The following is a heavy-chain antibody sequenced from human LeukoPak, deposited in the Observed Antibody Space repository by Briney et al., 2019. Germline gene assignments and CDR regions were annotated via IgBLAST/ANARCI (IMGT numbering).Heavy chain of an antibody. CDR1: GITFSSYA. CDR2: ISPSGDST. Sequence: GGSLRLSCVVSGITFSSYAMNWVRQAPGKGLECVSGISPSGDSTFYADSVKGRFTISRDNSKNTVYFQLHSLRAEDTALYYGAKDRILANFAGGFDYWGQGTPVTVSS. CDR3: AKDRILANFAGGFDY. J-gene: IGHJ4*02. V-gene: IGHV3-23*01. D-gene: IGHD1-26*01.